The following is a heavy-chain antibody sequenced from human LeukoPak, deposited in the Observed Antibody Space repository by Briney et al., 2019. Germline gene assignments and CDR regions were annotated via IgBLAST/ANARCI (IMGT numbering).Heavy chain of an antibody. CDR3: AREGYSSSWLNWFDP. D-gene: IGHD6-13*01. V-gene: IGHV4-59*01. CDR1: GGSISSYY. J-gene: IGHJ5*02. CDR2: IYYSGST. Sequence: SETLSLTCTVSGGSISSYYWSWIRQPPGKGLERIGYIYYSGSTNYNPSLKSRVTISVDTSKNQFSLKLSSVTAADTAVYYCAREGYSSSWLNWFDPWGQGTLVTVSS.